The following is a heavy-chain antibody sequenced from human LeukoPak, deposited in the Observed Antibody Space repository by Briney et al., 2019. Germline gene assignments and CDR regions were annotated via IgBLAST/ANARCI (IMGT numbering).Heavy chain of an antibody. D-gene: IGHD2-2*02. CDR2: IGGSGGST. CDR1: GFTFSSYA. CDR3: TVITPAAITDAFDI. V-gene: IGHV3-23*01. Sequence: GGSPRLSCAASGFTFSSYAVSWVRQAPGKGLEWVSTIGGSGGSTYYADSVKGRFTISRDNSKNTLYLQMNSLRAEDTAVYYCTVITPAAITDAFDIWGQGTMVTVSS. J-gene: IGHJ3*02.